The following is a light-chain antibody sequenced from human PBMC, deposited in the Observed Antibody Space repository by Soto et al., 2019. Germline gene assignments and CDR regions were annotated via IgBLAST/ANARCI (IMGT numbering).Light chain of an antibody. CDR3: SSYTGSSNHVV. CDR1: SSDVGGYNY. Sequence: QSALTQPASVSGSPGQSVTISCTGTSSDVGGYNYVSWYQQHPGKAPKLMIYDVSNRPSGVSNRFSGSKSGNTASLAISGLQAEDEADYYCSSYTGSSNHVVFGGGTKLTVL. J-gene: IGLJ2*01. CDR2: DVS. V-gene: IGLV2-14*01.